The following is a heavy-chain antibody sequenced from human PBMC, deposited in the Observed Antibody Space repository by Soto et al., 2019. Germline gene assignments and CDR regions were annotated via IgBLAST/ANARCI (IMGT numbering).Heavy chain of an antibody. D-gene: IGHD3-3*01. V-gene: IGHV4-59*08. J-gene: IGHJ6*03. CDR2: IYYSGST. CDR1: GGSISSYY. CDR3: ARSFTIFGVSRINYYMDV. Sequence: SETLSLTCTVSGGSISSYYWSWIRQPPGKGLEWIGYIYYSGSTNYNPSLKSRFTISVDTSKNQFSLKLSSVTAADPAVYYCARSFTIFGVSRINYYMDVWGKGTTVTVSS.